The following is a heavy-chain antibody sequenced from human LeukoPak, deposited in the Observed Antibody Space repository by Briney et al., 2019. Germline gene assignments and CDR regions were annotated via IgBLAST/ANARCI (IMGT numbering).Heavy chain of an antibody. V-gene: IGHV4-4*07. CDR2: IYASEST. CDR1: GGSISNYY. Sequence: SETLSLTCTVSGGSISNYYWSCIRQPAGKGLEWIGRIYASESTKYNPSLKSRLTMSVDTSKNQFSLKLSSVTAADTAVYYCARDHKGYCSSTSCSYYYYYYMDVWGKGTTVTVSS. D-gene: IGHD2-2*01. CDR3: ARDHKGYCSSTSCSYYYYYYMDV. J-gene: IGHJ6*03.